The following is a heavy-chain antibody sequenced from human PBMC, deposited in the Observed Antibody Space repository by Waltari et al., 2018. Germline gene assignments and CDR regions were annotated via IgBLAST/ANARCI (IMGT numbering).Heavy chain of an antibody. J-gene: IGHJ3*02. CDR3: ATFGPLHAFDI. Sequence: QLQLQESGPGLVNPSETLSLTCSVSGDSVSSESFYWGWIRQPPGKGLEFIGTVYFGGETYQNPSLNRRVTMSIDTSKNEFSLRLSSVTAADTAVYYCATFGPLHAFDIWGQGTMVTVSS. CDR1: GDSVSSESFY. V-gene: IGHV4-39*07. CDR2: VYFGGET. D-gene: IGHD3-3*01.